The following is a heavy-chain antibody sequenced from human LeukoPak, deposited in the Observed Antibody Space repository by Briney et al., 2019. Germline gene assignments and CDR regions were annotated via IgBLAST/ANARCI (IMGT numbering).Heavy chain of an antibody. D-gene: IGHD2-21*01. CDR3: AREDPVAILSH. CDR1: GFTFSSYW. Sequence: GGSLRLSCAASGFTFSSYWMSWVRQAPGRGLEWVANIKEDGSDKYYVDSMKGRFTISRDNAKNSLYLQMNSLRAEDTAVYYCAREDPVAILSHWGQGTLVTVSS. J-gene: IGHJ4*02. V-gene: IGHV3-7*01. CDR2: IKEDGSDK.